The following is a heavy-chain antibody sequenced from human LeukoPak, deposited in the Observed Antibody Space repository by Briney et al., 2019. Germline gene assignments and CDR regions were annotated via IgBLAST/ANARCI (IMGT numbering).Heavy chain of an antibody. CDR3: ARGHYDVLAASYKWTPDY. D-gene: IGHD3-9*01. Sequence: GGSLRLSCTASGFPFNEYSMNWVRQAPGKGLEWIAYIGIDSGNTWYADSVKGRFTTSRDNAKNSLSLQLNSLRVEDTAVYYCARGHYDVLAASYKWTPDYWGQGTLVTVSS. J-gene: IGHJ4*02. V-gene: IGHV3-48*04. CDR1: GFPFNEYS. CDR2: IGIDSGNT.